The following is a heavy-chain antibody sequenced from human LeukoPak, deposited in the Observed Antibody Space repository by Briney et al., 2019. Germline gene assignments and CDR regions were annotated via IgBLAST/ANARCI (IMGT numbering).Heavy chain of an antibody. CDR2: ISGDGGST. CDR1: GFTFDDYA. D-gene: IGHD1-26*01. Sequence: PGGSLRLSCAASGFTFDDYAMHWVRQAPGKGLEWVSLISGDGGSTYYADSVKGRFTISRDNSKNSLYLQMNSLRTEDTALYYCAKDNQVEWWELLRGSWYFDYWGQGTLVTVSS. CDR3: AKDNQVEWWELLRGSWYFDY. J-gene: IGHJ4*02. V-gene: IGHV3-43*02.